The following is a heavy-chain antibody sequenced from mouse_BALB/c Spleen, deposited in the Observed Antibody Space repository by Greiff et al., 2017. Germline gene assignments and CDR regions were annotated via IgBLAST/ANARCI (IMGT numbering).Heavy chain of an antibody. Sequence: EVQRVESGGGLVKPGGSLKLSCAASGFTFSSYAMSWVRQTPEKRLEWVATISSGGSYTYYPDSVKGRFTISRDNAKNTLYLQMSSLRSEDTAMYYCARGNGNYPYYAMDYWGQGTSVTVSS. CDR2: ISSGGSYT. V-gene: IGHV5-9-3*01. D-gene: IGHD2-1*01. CDR3: ARGNGNYPYYAMDY. J-gene: IGHJ4*01. CDR1: GFTFSSYA.